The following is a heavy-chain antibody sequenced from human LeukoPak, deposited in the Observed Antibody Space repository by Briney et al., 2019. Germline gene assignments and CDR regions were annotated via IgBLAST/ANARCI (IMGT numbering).Heavy chain of an antibody. CDR3: LRDRWDFQH. D-gene: IGHD1-26*01. Sequence: GGSLRLSCAASGFTFSTYWMTWVRQAPGKGLEWVANIKEDGSDKYSVDSVKGRFTISRDNAKNSLYLQMNSLRVEDTAVYFCLRDRWDFQHWGQGTLVTVSS. CDR1: GFTFSTYW. J-gene: IGHJ1*01. CDR2: IKEDGSDK. V-gene: IGHV3-7*01.